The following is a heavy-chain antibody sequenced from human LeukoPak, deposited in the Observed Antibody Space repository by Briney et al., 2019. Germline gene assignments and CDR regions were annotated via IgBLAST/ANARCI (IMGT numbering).Heavy chain of an antibody. D-gene: IGHD3-9*01. CDR1: GFTFSNFG. J-gene: IGHJ4*02. V-gene: IGHV3-30*02. Sequence: GGSLRLSCAASGFTFSNFGMHWVRQTPGNGLEWVAFIRFDGTSEFYADSVKARFTISRDNSQNTVSLQLNNLRAEDTAVYYCASSVSAYYDILTGYYDYWGQGTLVTVSS. CDR3: ASSVSAYYDILTGYYDY. CDR2: IRFDGTSE.